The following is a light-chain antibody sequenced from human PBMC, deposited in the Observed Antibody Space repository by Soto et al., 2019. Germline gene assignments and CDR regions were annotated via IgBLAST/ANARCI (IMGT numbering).Light chain of an antibody. CDR1: QSISSY. J-gene: IGKJ3*01. V-gene: IGKV1-39*01. CDR3: QQSYRTPGPFT. CDR2: AAS. Sequence: DIQMTQSPSSLSASVGDRVTITCRASQSISSYLNWYQQKPGKAPKLLIYAASSLQSGVPSRFSGSASGTDFTLTIISLQPEDFATYYCQQSYRTPGPFTFGPGTKLDIK.